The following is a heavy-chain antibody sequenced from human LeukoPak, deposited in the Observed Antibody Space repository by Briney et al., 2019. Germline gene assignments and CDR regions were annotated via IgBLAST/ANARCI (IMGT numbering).Heavy chain of an antibody. CDR1: GFTVSSNY. CDR2: ISGSGGST. J-gene: IGHJ4*02. V-gene: IGHV3-23*01. Sequence: GGSLRLSCAASGFTVSSNYMSWVRQAPGKGLEWVSAISGSGGSTYYADSVKGRFTISRDNSKNTLYLQMNSLRAEDTAVYYCAKAPPRIFEQQLPDYWGQGTLVTVSS. D-gene: IGHD6-13*01. CDR3: AKAPPRIFEQQLPDY.